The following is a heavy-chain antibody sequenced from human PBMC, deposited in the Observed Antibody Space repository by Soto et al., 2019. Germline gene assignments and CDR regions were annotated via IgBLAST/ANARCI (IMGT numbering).Heavy chain of an antibody. V-gene: IGHV3-21*01. J-gene: IGHJ6*02. CDR1: GFTFSSYS. CDR2: ISCSTSYI. Sequence: EVQLVESGGGLVKPGGSLRLSCAASGFTFSSYSMNWVRQAPGKGLEWVSSISCSTSYIYYAASVKGRFTISRNNAKNSLYLQMNSLRAEDTAVYYCARVVDYCDPYYYYGMDVWGQGTTVTVSS. D-gene: IGHD3-22*01. CDR3: ARVVDYCDPYYYYGMDV.